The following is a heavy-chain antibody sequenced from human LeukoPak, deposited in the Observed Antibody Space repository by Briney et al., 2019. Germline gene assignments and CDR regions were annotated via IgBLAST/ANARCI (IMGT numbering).Heavy chain of an antibody. CDR1: GYTFTNYY. V-gene: IGHV1-46*01. J-gene: IGHJ4*02. CDR3: ARAPLVATIYYFDY. Sequence: ASVEVSCKASGYTFTNYYMHWVRQAPGQGLEWLGVINPSGGTTSYAQMFQDRVTMTRDTSTSTVYMELSSLRSEDTAVYYCARAPLVATIYYFDYWGQGTLVTVSS. D-gene: IGHD5-12*01. CDR2: INPSGGTT.